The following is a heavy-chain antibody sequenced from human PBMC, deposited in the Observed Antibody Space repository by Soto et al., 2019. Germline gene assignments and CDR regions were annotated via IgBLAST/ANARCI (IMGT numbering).Heavy chain of an antibody. Sequence: GGSLRLSCAASGFTFSSYSMNWVRQAPGKGLEWVSYISSSSSTIYYADSVKGRFTISRDNAKNSLYLKMNSLRDEDTAVFYCARVLRYFDWLLFLVGMDVWGQGTTVTVSS. D-gene: IGHD3-9*01. V-gene: IGHV3-48*02. CDR1: GFTFSSYS. J-gene: IGHJ6*02. CDR2: ISSSSSTI. CDR3: ARVLRYFDWLLFLVGMDV.